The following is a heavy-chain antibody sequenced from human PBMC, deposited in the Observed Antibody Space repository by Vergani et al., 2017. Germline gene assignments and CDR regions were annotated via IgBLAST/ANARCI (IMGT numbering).Heavy chain of an antibody. Sequence: QVQLVESGGGVVQPGRSLRLSCAASGFTFSSYGMHWVRQAPGKGLEWVAVIWYDGSNKYYADSVKGRFTISRDNSKNTLYLQMNSLRAEDTAVYYCEREGSGYDGNYFDYWGQGTLVTVSS. V-gene: IGHV3-33*01. CDR3: EREGSGYDGNYFDY. D-gene: IGHD5-12*01. CDR2: IWYDGSNK. CDR1: GFTFSSYG. J-gene: IGHJ4*02.